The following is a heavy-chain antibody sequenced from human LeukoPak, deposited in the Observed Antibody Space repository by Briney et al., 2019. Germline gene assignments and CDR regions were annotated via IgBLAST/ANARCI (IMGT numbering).Heavy chain of an antibody. V-gene: IGHV5-51*01. CDR2: IYAGDSDT. CDR3: VRRRSGTNSDY. D-gene: IGHD1-26*01. J-gene: IGHJ4*02. CDR1: GYSFSSYW. Sequence: GEALQISCKASGYSFSSYWIGWVRQLPGKGLEWMGNIYAGDSDTRYSPSFQGQVTISVDKSINTAYLQWSSLKASDTAMYYCVRRRSGTNSDYWGQGTLGTVSS.